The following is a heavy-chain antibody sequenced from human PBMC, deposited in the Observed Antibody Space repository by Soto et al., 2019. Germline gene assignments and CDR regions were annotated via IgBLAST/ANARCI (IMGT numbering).Heavy chain of an antibody. CDR2: IYSGGTI. J-gene: IGHJ4*02. Sequence: EVQVVESGGGLIQPGGSLRLSCAVSGFTVTINYMSWVRQAPVKGLEWVSVIYSGGTIYYADSVKGRFTISRDTSKNTLYLQMNSLRGEDTAMYYCHGYGYWGQGTLVTVSS. CDR1: GFTVTINY. V-gene: IGHV3-53*01. D-gene: IGHD5-12*01. CDR3: HGYGY.